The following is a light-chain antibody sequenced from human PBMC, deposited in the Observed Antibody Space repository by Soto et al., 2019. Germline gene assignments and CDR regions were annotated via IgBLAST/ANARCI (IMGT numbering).Light chain of an antibody. CDR1: RSNIGSNY. J-gene: IGLJ3*02. Sequence: QSVLTQPPSASGTPGQRVTISCSGGRSNIGSNYAFWYQQFPGTTPKLFIFRNTQRPSGVPDRFSGSKSGTSASLTISGLRYEDDATYYCAAWDENLRSVVFGGGTKVTVL. CDR2: RNT. V-gene: IGLV1-47*01. CDR3: AAWDENLRSVV.